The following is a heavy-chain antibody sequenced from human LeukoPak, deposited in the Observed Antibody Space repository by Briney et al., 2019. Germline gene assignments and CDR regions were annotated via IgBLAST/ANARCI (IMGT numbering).Heavy chain of an antibody. Sequence: SETLSLTCAVYGGSFTDYYWTWIRQPPGKGRGWIGGINDSGSTNYNPSLRSRLTISVDTSKNQFSLNLNSVPAADTAVYYCARACTKCYGRGWLDPWGQGTLVTVSS. J-gene: IGHJ5*02. CDR2: INDSGST. V-gene: IGHV4-34*01. CDR1: GGSFTDYY. CDR3: ARACTKCYGRGWLDP. D-gene: IGHD2-2*01.